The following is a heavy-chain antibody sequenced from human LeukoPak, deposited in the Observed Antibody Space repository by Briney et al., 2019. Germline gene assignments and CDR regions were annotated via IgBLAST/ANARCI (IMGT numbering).Heavy chain of an antibody. CDR3: AKDTPTVRFDY. J-gene: IGHJ4*02. D-gene: IGHD4-17*01. CDR2: ISGSGSGGST. CDR1: GFTFSSSA. Sequence: PGGSLRLSCAASGFTFSSSAMSWVRQAPGKGLEWVSSISGSGSGGSTYYADSVKGRFTISRDNSKNTLYLQMNSLRAEDTAVYYCAKDTPTVRFDYWGQGTLVTVSS. V-gene: IGHV3-23*01.